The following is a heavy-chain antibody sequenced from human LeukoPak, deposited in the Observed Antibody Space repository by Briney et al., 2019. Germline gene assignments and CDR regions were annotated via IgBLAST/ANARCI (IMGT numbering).Heavy chain of an antibody. Sequence: GGSLRLSCAASGFTFSSYAMHWVRQAPGKGLEWVAVISYDGSNKYYADSVKGRFTISRDNSKNTLYLQMNSLRAEDTAVYYCARSPTVTFLFDYWGQGTLVTVSP. CDR2: ISYDGSNK. CDR3: ARSPTVTFLFDY. D-gene: IGHD4-17*01. J-gene: IGHJ4*02. CDR1: GFTFSSYA. V-gene: IGHV3-30*04.